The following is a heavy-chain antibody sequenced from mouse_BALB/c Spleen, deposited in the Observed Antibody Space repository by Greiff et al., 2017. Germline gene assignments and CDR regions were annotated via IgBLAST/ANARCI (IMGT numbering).Heavy chain of an antibody. V-gene: IGHV2-9*02. CDR3: ARDGERFAY. CDR1: GFSLTSYS. Sequence: VKLVESGPGLVAPSQSLSITCTASGFSLTSYSVHWVRQPPGKGLEWLGVIWAGGSTNYNSALMSRLSISKDNSKSQVFLKMSSLQTDDTAMYYCARDGERFAYWGQGTLVTVSA. J-gene: IGHJ3*01. CDR2: IWAGGST.